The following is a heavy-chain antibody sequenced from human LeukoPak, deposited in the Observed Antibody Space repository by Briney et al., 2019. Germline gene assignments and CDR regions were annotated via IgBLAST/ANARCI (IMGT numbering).Heavy chain of an antibody. J-gene: IGHJ5*02. CDR3: ARDWSQWLVGRIAYLNWFDP. Sequence: SVKVSCKASGGTCSSYAISWVRQAPGQGLEWMGGIIPIFGTANYAQKFQGRVTITTDESTSTAYVELSSLRSEDTAVYYCARDWSQWLVGRIAYLNWFDPWGQGTLVTVSS. CDR1: GGTCSSYA. D-gene: IGHD6-19*01. V-gene: IGHV1-69*05. CDR2: IIPIFGTA.